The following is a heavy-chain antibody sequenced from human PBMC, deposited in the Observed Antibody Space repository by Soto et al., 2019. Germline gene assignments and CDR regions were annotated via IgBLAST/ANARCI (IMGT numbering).Heavy chain of an antibody. CDR2: VHHSWGS. CDR3: ARQGFGPLHGLVDV. D-gene: IGHD3-10*01. CDR1: GGSISSYY. V-gene: IGHV4-59*08. J-gene: IGHJ6*02. Sequence: QVRLQESGPGLVKPSETLSLSCTVSGGSISSYYRSWFRQSPGKRMEWIGYVHHSWGSSYNPSLQSRVAISLDTSKSQFSLKVTSVTATDTAVYYCARQGFGPLHGLVDVWGQGTTVTVSS.